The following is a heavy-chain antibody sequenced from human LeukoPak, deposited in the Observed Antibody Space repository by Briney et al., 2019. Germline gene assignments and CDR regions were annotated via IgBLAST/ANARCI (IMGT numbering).Heavy chain of an antibody. CDR3: ARELDYYDSSGYAYYFDY. CDR2: IRSDGSNK. Sequence: GGSLRLSCAASGFTFSTYGMHWVRQAPGKGLEWVAFIRSDGSNKYYADSVKGRFTISRDNSKNTLYLQMNSLRAEDTAVYYCARELDYYDSSGYAYYFDYWGQGTLVTVSS. CDR1: GFTFSTYG. J-gene: IGHJ4*02. D-gene: IGHD3-22*01. V-gene: IGHV3-30*02.